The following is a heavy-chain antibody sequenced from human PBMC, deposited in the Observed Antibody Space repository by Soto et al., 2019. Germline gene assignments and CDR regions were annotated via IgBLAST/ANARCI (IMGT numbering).Heavy chain of an antibody. V-gene: IGHV3-23*01. CDR1: GFTFGDYA. J-gene: IGHJ5*02. Sequence: QLLESGGGLVQPGGSLRVHCVASGFTFGDYAMSWVRQXXXXXXXXXSSIGGGGTDTYYAASVKGRFTISRDNSKSTLYLQMNNLRVEXTAVXYCAKDAVPYNGEWDWFDTWGQGTLVTVSS. CDR3: AKDAVPYNGEWDWFDT. CDR2: IGGGGTDT. D-gene: IGHD3-10*01.